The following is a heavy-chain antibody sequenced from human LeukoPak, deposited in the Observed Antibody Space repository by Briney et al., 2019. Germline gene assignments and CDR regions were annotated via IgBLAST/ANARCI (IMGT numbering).Heavy chain of an antibody. J-gene: IGHJ3*02. CDR2: IRTAGDT. CDR1: GFTFNTYD. CDR3: TRKRGGAFDI. Sequence: PGGSLRLSCAASGFTFNTYDIHWVRHATGKGLEWVSAIRTAGDTYYSGAVKGRFTISREDAKTSLYLQMSSLRVGDTAVYYCTRKRGGAFDIWGQGTMVTVSS. V-gene: IGHV3-13*04.